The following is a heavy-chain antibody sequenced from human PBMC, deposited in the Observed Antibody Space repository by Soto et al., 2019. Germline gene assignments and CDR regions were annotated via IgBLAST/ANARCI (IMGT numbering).Heavy chain of an antibody. J-gene: IGHJ3*02. CDR2: IYWDDDK. V-gene: IGHV2-5*02. Sequence: QITLKESGPVLVKPTQTLTLTCTFSGFSLSTTGVGVAWIRQAPGKALEWLGLIYWDDDKRYSPSLKRRLTITKDTSKNQVVLTMTNMDPVDTATYFCAHRVAVLAVAAFDIWGQGTMVTVSS. CDR3: AHRVAVLAVAAFDI. CDR1: GFSLSTTGVG. D-gene: IGHD6-19*01.